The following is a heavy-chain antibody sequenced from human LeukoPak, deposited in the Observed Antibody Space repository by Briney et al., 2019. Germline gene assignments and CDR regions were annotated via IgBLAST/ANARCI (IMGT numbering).Heavy chain of an antibody. D-gene: IGHD3-22*01. Sequence: GGSLRLSCAASGFTFSSYGMHWVRQAPGKGLDWVAFIRYDGSNKYYADSVKGRFTISRDNSKNTLYLQMNSLRAEDTAVYYCAKDPRRITMIVVVITYYFDYWGQGTLVTVSS. CDR1: GFTFSSYG. J-gene: IGHJ4*02. CDR2: IRYDGSNK. V-gene: IGHV3-30*02. CDR3: AKDPRRITMIVVVITYYFDY.